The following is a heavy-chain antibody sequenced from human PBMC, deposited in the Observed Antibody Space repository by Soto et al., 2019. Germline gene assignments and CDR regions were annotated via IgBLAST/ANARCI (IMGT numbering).Heavy chain of an antibody. D-gene: IGHD3-10*01. Sequence: PGGSLRLSCAASGFTFSRYWMGWVRQAPGRGLEWVANIKYDGREKYHVDSVKGRFTISRGNAQNSLYLQMNSLRAEDTAVYYCASDYSDSGSYYSLGSFDFWGQGTMVTVSS. CDR3: ASDYSDSGSYYSLGSFDF. J-gene: IGHJ3*01. V-gene: IGHV3-7*01. CDR1: GFTFSRYW. CDR2: IKYDGREK.